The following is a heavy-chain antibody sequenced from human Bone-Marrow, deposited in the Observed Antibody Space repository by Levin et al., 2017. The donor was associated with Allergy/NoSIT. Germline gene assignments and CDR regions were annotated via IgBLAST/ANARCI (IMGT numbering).Heavy chain of an antibody. D-gene: IGHD3-16*02. V-gene: IGHV4-39*01. CDR2: IYYSGDT. Sequence: SETLSLTCTVSNGSISSSIYYWGWIRQPPGTGLEYVGSIYYSGDTFYNPSLRSRVTISVDTSKNQFSLKLSSVTAADTAVYYFSRHLVPQDYICGSYRADHAYFDYWGQGAPVTVSS. J-gene: IGHJ4*02. CDR3: SRHLVPQDYICGSYRADHAYFDY. CDR1: NGSISSSIYY.